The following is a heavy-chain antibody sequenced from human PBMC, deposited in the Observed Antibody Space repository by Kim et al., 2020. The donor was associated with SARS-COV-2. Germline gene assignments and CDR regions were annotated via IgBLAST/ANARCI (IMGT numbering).Heavy chain of an antibody. J-gene: IGHJ5*02. D-gene: IGHD4-17*01. CDR2: T. CDR3: ARLYGDAFDP. Sequence: TNYSPSFQGHVTISADKSISTAYLQWSSRKASDTAMYYCARLYGDAFDPWGQGTLVTVSS. V-gene: IGHV5-10-1*01.